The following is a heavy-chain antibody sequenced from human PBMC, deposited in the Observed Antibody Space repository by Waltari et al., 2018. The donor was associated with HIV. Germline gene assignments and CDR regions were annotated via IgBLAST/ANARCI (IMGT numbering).Heavy chain of an antibody. D-gene: IGHD2-21*02. CDR2: IKQSGRT. V-gene: IGHV4-34*01. CDR3: ARVNQDGGNSEPLDY. J-gene: IGHJ4*02. CDR1: GETFSGYY. Sequence: QVQLRQWGAGLLRPSETLSLTCAVYGETFSGYYWSWIRQPPGKGLEWIGEIKQSGRTNYNPSLKSRVTMSVDTSKNQFSLRLNFVTAADTAVYYCARVNQDGGNSEPLDYWGQGTLVTVSS.